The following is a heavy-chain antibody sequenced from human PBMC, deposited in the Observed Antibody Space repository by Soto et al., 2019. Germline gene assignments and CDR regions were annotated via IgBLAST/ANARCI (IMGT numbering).Heavy chain of an antibody. CDR2: MYYSGST. CDR1: GGSISSYY. D-gene: IGHD7-27*01. Sequence: QVQLQESGPGLVKPSETLSLTCTVSGGSISSYYWSWIRQPPGKGLEWIGYMYYSGSTNYNPSLKSRVTISVDTSNNQFSLKLSSVTAADTAVDYCARRVTGDPHFDLWGRGTLVTVSS. CDR3: ARRVTGDPHFDL. V-gene: IGHV4-59*08. J-gene: IGHJ2*01.